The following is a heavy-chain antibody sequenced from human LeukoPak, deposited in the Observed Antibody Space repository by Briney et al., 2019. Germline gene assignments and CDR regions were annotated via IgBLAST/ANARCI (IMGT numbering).Heavy chain of an antibody. CDR1: GYTFTGYY. CDR3: ARDRTSGYDWFDP. V-gene: IGHV1-2*02. D-gene: IGHD3-22*01. CDR2: INPNSGDT. Sequence: ASVKVSCKASGYTFTGYYMHWVRQAPGQGLEWMGWINPNSGDTNYAQKFQGRVTMTRDTSISTAYMELSRLTSDDTAMYYCARDRTSGYDWFDPWGQGTLVTVSS. J-gene: IGHJ5*02.